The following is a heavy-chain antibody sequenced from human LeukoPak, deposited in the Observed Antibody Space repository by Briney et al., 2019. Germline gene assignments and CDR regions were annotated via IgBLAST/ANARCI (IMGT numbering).Heavy chain of an antibody. J-gene: IGHJ5*02. CDR1: GFTFSSYW. CDR3: ARYSSGWYSWFDP. Sequence: GGSLRLSCAASGFTFSSYWMSWVRQAPGKGLEWVSAISGSGGSTYYADSVKGRFTFSRDNSKNTLYLQMNSLRAEDTAVYYCARYSSGWYSWFDPWGQGALVTVSS. D-gene: IGHD6-19*01. V-gene: IGHV3-23*01. CDR2: ISGSGGST.